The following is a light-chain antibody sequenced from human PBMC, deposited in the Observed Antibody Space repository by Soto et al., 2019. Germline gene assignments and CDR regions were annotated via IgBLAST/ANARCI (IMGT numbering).Light chain of an antibody. CDR2: DVT. CDR3: SSYTSSSTLG. J-gene: IGLJ2*01. Sequence: QSALTQPASVSGSPGQSITISCTGTSSDVGGYKYVSWYQQHPGKAPKLMIYDVTNRPSGVSNRFSGSNSGNTASLTISGLQAEDEADYYCSSYTSSSTLGFGGGTKVTVL. CDR1: SSDVGGYKY. V-gene: IGLV2-14*03.